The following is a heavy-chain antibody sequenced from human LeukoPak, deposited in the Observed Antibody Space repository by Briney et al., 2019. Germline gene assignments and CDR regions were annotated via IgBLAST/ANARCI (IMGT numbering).Heavy chain of an antibody. Sequence: GESLRLSCAASEFTFSSAWMHWVRQAPGKGLVWVSRINPDGSSTTYADSVKGRFTISRDNAKNTLYLQMNSLRDEDTAMYYCTRDRKDTGDGMDVGGQGTTVTVS. V-gene: IGHV3-74*01. D-gene: IGHD1-1*01. CDR2: INPDGSST. J-gene: IGHJ6*02. CDR3: TRDRKDTGDGMDV. CDR1: EFTFSSAW.